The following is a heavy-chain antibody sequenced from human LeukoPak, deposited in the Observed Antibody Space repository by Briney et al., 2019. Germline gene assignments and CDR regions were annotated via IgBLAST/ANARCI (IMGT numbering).Heavy chain of an antibody. CDR2: INQDGSEK. J-gene: IGHJ3*02. CDR3: ARGPHI. CDR1: GFTFSSYW. Sequence: GGSLRLSCAASGFTFSSYWMSWVRQSPGKGLEWVANINQDGSEKYYVDSLKGRFSISRDNARNSMYLQMNNLRAEDTAVYYCARGPHIWGQRTMVTVSS. V-gene: IGHV3-7*04.